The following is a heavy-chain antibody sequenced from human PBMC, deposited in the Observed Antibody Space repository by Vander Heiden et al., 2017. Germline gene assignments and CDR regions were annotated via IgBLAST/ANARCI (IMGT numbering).Heavy chain of an antibody. CDR3: AKLVVATGWELYYFDY. D-gene: IGHD2-15*01. Sequence: EVQLLESGGGLVQPGGSLRLSCAASGSTFSSYAMSWVRQAAGKGLEWVSAISGSGGSTYYADSVKGRFTISRDNSKNTLYLQMNSLRAEDTAVYYCAKLVVATGWELYYFDYWGQGTLVTVSS. CDR2: ISGSGGST. J-gene: IGHJ4*02. V-gene: IGHV3-23*01. CDR1: GSTFSSYA.